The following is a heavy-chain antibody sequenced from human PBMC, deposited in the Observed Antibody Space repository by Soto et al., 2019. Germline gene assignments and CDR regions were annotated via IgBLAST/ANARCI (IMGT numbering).Heavy chain of an antibody. CDR2: ISSNGGST. CDR3: ARDGLGYCSSTSCHQNHLAV. J-gene: IGHJ6*04. Sequence: GGSLRLSCAASGFTFSSYAMHWVRQAPGKGLEYVSAISSNGGSTYYANSVKGRFTISRDNSKNTLYLQMGSLRAEDMAVYYCARDGLGYCSSTSCHQNHLAVWGKGTTVTVSS. CDR1: GFTFSSYA. D-gene: IGHD2-2*01. V-gene: IGHV3-64*01.